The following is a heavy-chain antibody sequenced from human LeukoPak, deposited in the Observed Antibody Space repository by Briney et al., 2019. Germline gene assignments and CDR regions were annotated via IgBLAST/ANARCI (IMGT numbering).Heavy chain of an antibody. CDR3: ARGLGPKKWLLGHYYYYYMDV. CDR2: I. J-gene: IGHJ6*03. V-gene: IGHV3-48*02. D-gene: IGHD3-22*01. Sequence: IYYTDSVKGRFTISRDNAKNSLYLQMNSLRDEDTAVYYCARGLGPKKWLLGHYYYYYMDVWGKGTTVTVSS.